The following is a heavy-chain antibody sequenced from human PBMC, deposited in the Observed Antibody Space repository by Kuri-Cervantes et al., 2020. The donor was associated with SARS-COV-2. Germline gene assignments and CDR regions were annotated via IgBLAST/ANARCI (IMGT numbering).Heavy chain of an antibody. Sequence: GGSLRLSCAASGFTFSSYWMHWVRQAPGKGLVWVSRINSDGSSTSYADSVKGRFTISRDNAKNTLYLQMNSLRAEDTAVYYCARAGTASGDDQYYYYYYGMDVWGQGTTVTVSS. J-gene: IGHJ6*02. CDR1: GFTFSSYW. V-gene: IGHV3-74*01. CDR3: ARAGTASGDDQYYYYYYGMDV. D-gene: IGHD5-12*01. CDR2: INSDGSST.